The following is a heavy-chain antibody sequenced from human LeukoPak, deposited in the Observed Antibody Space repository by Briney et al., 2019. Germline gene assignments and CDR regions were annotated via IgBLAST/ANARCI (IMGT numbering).Heavy chain of an antibody. J-gene: IGHJ2*01. CDR3: ARRGSYFPQPNRYVVL. V-gene: IGHV4-59*12. Sequence: PSETLSLTCTVSGGSISSYYWSWIRQPPGKGLEWIGYIYYSGRTNYNPSLKSRVTISEETSKNQFSLKLSSVTAADTAVYYCARRGSYFPQPNRYVVLWGRGTLVTVSS. CDR2: IYYSGRT. D-gene: IGHD1-26*01. CDR1: GGSISSYY.